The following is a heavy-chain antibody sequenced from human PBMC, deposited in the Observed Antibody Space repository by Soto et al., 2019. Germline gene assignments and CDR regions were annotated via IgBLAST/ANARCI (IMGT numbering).Heavy chain of an antibody. CDR2: ISGSGDNI. V-gene: IGHV3-11*01. Sequence: QVQLVESGGGLVKPGGSLRVSCAASGFSFSDYYMTWIRQAPGKGLEWFSYISGSGDNIHYADSVKGRFTISRDNAKNSLYLQMASLRVEDTAVYYCARGACITCYYDDCFDTWGQGTLVTVSS. D-gene: IGHD2-15*01. CDR1: GFSFSDYY. CDR3: ARGACITCYYDDCFDT. J-gene: IGHJ5*02.